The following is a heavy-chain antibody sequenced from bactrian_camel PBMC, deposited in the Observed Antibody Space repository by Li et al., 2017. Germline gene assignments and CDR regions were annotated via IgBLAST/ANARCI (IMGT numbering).Heavy chain of an antibody. J-gene: IGHJ4*01. V-gene: IGHV3S54*01. D-gene: IGHD6*01. CDR3: AADLRRGNWYEYEYNY. Sequence: HVQLVESGGVSVQAGGSLRLSCAASKNLYTYGCMAWFRQAPGKEREGVARIATGSGNTYYADSVKGRFTISQDNAKNTVYLQMNSLKPEDTAMYYSAADLRRGNWYEYEYNYWGQGTQVTVS. CDR1: KNLYTYGC. CDR2: IATGSGNT.